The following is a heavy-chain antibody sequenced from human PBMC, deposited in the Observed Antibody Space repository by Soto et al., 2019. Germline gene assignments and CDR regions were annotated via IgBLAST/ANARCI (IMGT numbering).Heavy chain of an antibody. V-gene: IGHV4-39*01. CDR1: GGSISSSSYY. J-gene: IGHJ4*02. CDR2: IYYSGST. Sequence: SETLSLTCTVSGGSISSSSYYWGWIRQPPGKGLEWIGSIYYSGSTYYNPSLKSRVTISVDTSKNQFSLKLSSVTAADTAVYYCARHAELLLPTGASYYFDYWGQGTLVTVSS. CDR3: ARHAELLLPTGASYYFDY. D-gene: IGHD1-26*01.